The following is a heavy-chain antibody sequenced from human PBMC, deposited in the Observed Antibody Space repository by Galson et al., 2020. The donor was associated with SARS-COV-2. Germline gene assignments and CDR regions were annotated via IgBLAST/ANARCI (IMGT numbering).Heavy chain of an antibody. Sequence: HGESLKISCKGSGYSFTNYWISWVRQMPGKGLEWMGRIDPSDSYTNYSPSFQGHVTISADKSISTAYLQWSSLKASDTAMYYCARGQLWSADYWGQGTLVTVSS. CDR1: GYSFTNYW. CDR3: ARGQLWSADY. J-gene: IGHJ4*02. D-gene: IGHD5-18*01. V-gene: IGHV5-10-1*01. CDR2: IDPSDSYT.